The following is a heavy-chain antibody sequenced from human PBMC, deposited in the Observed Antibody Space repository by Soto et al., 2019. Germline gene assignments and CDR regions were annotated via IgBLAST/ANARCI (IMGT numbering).Heavy chain of an antibody. Sequence: EAQLVESGGGLVQPGGSLRLYCAASGFTFSSYSMNWVCLAPGKGLEWISYIGRSDNNIHYAYSVKGRFTISRDNAKSSLYLQMDSLRDEDTAVYYCTRKTDADSWGQGTLVTVSS. CDR3: TRKTDADS. J-gene: IGHJ4*02. CDR1: GFTFSSYS. CDR2: IGRSDNNI. V-gene: IGHV3-48*02.